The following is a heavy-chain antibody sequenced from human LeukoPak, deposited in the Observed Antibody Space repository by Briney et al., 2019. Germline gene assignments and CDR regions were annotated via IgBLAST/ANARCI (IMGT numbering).Heavy chain of an antibody. J-gene: IGHJ4*02. V-gene: IGHV5-51*01. Sequence: GESLKISCKDSVYSSPNYWIAWVRQMPGKGLEYMGITDADGSDTRYSPSFQGHITISSDKSIRTAYLQWSSLKASDTAMYYCAIAMIRGDRYFDSWGQGTLVTVSS. CDR3: AIAMIRGDRYFDS. D-gene: IGHD3-10*01. CDR1: VYSSPNYW. CDR2: TDADGSDT.